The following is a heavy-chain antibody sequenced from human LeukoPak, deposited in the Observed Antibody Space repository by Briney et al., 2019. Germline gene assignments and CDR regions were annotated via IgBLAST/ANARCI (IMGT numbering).Heavy chain of an antibody. D-gene: IGHD1-26*01. J-gene: IGHJ3*02. CDR2: ISGSGDTT. CDR3: AKTIVGATGGAFDI. V-gene: IGHV3-23*01. Sequence: GGSLRLSCGASGLIFTNQAMSWVRQAPGKGLEWISFISGSGDTTYYADSVKGRFTISRDNSKNTLFLQMNSLRADDTAVYYCAKTIVGATGGAFDIWGQGTMVTVSS. CDR1: GLIFTNQA.